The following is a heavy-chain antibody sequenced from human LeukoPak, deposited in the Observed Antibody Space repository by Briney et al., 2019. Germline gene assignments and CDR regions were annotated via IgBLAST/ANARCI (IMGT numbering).Heavy chain of an antibody. D-gene: IGHD3-22*01. Sequence: PSETLSLTCTVSGGSISSSSYYWGWIRQPPGKGLEWLGHIYYSGHTYYNPSLKSRVTISVDTTKNQFSPKLSSVTAADSAVYYCARDKNYYDSSGYFLKDGLDVWGQGTTVIVSS. J-gene: IGHJ6*02. CDR2: IYYSGHT. V-gene: IGHV4-39*07. CDR1: GGSISSSSYY. CDR3: ARDKNYYDSSGYFLKDGLDV.